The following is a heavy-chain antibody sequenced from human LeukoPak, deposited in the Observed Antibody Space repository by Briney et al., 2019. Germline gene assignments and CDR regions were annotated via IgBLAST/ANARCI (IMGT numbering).Heavy chain of an antibody. CDR3: ARDQDQWELSRGGRWFDP. D-gene: IGHD1-26*01. V-gene: IGHV4-61*02. Sequence: SETLSLTCTVSGGSISSGSYYWSWIRQPAGKGLEWIGRIYTSGSTNYNPSLRSRVTISVDTSKNQFSLKLSSVTAADTAVYYCARDQDQWELSRGGRWFDPWGQGTLVTVSS. CDR1: GGSISSGSYY. J-gene: IGHJ5*02. CDR2: IYTSGST.